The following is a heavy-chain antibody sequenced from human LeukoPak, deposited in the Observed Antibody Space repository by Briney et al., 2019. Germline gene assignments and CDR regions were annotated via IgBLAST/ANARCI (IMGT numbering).Heavy chain of an antibody. CDR2: INSDGSNT. J-gene: IGHJ6*03. CDR1: GFTFSSYW. D-gene: IGHD6-13*01. Sequence: GGSLRLSCAASGFTFSSYWMHWVRQVPGKGLVWVSRINSDGSNTRYADSVKGRFTISRDNAKNSLYLQMNSLRAEDTAVYYCARTTEAHSWQTRYYSYYMDVWGKGTTVTVSS. V-gene: IGHV3-74*01. CDR3: ARTTEAHSWQTRYYSYYMDV.